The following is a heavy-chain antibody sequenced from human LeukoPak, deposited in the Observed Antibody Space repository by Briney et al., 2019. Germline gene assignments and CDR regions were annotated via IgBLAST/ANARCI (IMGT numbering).Heavy chain of an antibody. D-gene: IGHD6-13*01. CDR1: GFTFSSYV. CDR2: ISGSGGGT. CDR3: ARRGAAGTYYFDY. V-gene: IGHV3-23*01. Sequence: GGSLRLSCAASGFTFSSYVMSWVRQAPGKGLEWVSAISGSGGGTYYADSVKDRFTISRDNSKNTLYLQTNSLRAEDTAVYYCARRGAAGTYYFDYWGQGTLVTVSS. J-gene: IGHJ4*02.